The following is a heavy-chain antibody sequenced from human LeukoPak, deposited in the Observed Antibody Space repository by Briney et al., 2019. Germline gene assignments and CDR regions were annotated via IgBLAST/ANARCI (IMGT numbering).Heavy chain of an antibody. Sequence: VASVKVSCKVSGYTLTELSMHWVRQAHGKGLEWMGGFDPEDGETIYAQKFQGRVTMTEDTSTDTAYMELSSLRSEDTAVYYCATDRGKYYYMDVWGKGTTVTVSS. CDR2: FDPEDGET. V-gene: IGHV1-24*01. CDR1: GYTLTELS. CDR3: ATDRGKYYYMDV. J-gene: IGHJ6*03.